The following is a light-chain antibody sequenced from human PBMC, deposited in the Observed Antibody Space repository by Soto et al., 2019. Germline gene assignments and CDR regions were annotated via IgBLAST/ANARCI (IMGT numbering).Light chain of an antibody. CDR3: QQYESSPIT. Sequence: EIVLTQSPGILSLSPGAGATLSCRASQSLSNFFLAWYQQKPGQAPRLLIYGTSIRATGIPDRFSGSGSETDLTITINRLEPEDFEVYYCQQYESSPITFGQGTRLEIK. CDR2: GTS. V-gene: IGKV3-20*01. CDR1: QSLSNFF. J-gene: IGKJ5*01.